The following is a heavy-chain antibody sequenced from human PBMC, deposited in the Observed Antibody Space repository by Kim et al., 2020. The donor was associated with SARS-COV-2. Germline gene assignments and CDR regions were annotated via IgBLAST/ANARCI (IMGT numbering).Heavy chain of an antibody. J-gene: IGHJ4*02. Sequence: NPSLKSRVTMSVDTSKNQFSLKLSSVTAADTAVYYCARGIYYGSGSTKDYWGQGTLVTVSS. D-gene: IGHD3-10*01. V-gene: IGHV4-4*07. CDR3: ARGIYYGSGSTKDY.